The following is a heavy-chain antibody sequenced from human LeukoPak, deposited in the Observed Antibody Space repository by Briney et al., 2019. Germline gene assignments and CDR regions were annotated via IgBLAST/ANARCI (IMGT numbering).Heavy chain of an antibody. V-gene: IGHV4-59*01. D-gene: IGHD2-21*01. CDR2: VYYTGSN. CDR1: VGSICRYY. J-gene: IGHJ4*02. Sequence: WETVSLPCTVSVGSICRYYSRWTRQPPGKGLEGIGYVYYTGSNSCNPSLKSPVTISVDPSKNQFALNLTSATAADTAMYYCARSYGDYLNFDYWGQGSLVTVSS. CDR3: ARSYGDYLNFDY.